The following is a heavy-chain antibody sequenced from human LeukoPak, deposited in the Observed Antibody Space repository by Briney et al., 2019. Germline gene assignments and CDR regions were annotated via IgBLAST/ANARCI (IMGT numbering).Heavy chain of an antibody. D-gene: IGHD6-13*01. CDR2: ISCSSSTI. J-gene: IGHJ4*02. Sequence: PGGSLRLSCAASAFTFSSYSMNWVRQAPGKGLEWVSYISCSSSTIYYADSVKGRFTISRDNSKKKLYLQMNSLRVEDMAVYYCSKDPRRRSWHYPYFHYWGRGTLVTVPS. CDR3: SKDPRRRSWHYPYFHY. CDR1: AFTFSSYS. V-gene: IGHV3-48*01.